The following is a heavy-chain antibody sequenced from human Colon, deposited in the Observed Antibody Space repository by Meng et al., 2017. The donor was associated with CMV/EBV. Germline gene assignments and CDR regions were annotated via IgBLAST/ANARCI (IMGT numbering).Heavy chain of an antibody. D-gene: IGHD3-10*01. J-gene: IGHJ2*01. CDR3: ASYNHHQVAGGIYWYSDL. Sequence: GGSLRLSCAASGFTVTDNDMSWVRQAPGKGLEWVSIIFRGGDTHYANSVTGRFTVSRYSSKNTLYLQMNGLRVEDTAVYYCASYNHHQVAGGIYWYSDLWGRGTLVTVSS. CDR1: GFTVTDND. CDR2: IFRGGDT. V-gene: IGHV3-66*02.